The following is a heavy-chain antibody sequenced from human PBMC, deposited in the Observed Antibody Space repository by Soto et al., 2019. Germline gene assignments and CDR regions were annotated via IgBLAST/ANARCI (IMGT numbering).Heavy chain of an antibody. V-gene: IGHV4-39*01. CDR3: SRQVNPWAQGAFDI. D-gene: IGHD3-10*01. CDR2: IYYSGST. CDR1: GGSISSSSYY. J-gene: IGHJ3*02. Sequence: QLQLQESGPGLVKPSETLSLTCTVSGGSISSSSYYWGWIRQPPGKGLEWIGSIYYSGSTYYNPSLKIRVTISVDTSKNQFSLKLSSVTAADTAVYYCSRQVNPWAQGAFDIWGQGTMVTVSS.